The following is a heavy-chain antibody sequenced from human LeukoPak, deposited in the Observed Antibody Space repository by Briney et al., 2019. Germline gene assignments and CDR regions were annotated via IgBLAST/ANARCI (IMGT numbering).Heavy chain of an antibody. CDR2: ISGRGGST. D-gene: IGHD3-22*01. CDR1: GFTFSSYA. CDR3: AHLIGNYYDSSGYYDMDV. V-gene: IGHV3-23*01. J-gene: IGHJ6*03. Sequence: GGSLRLSCAASGFTFSSYAMSWVRQAPGKGLEGVSAISGRGGSTYYADSVKGRFTISRDNFKNTLYLQMNSLRAEDTAVYYCAHLIGNYYDSSGYYDMDVWGKGTTVTVSS.